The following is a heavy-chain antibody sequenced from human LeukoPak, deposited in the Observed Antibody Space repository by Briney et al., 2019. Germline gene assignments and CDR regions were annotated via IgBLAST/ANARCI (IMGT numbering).Heavy chain of an antibody. CDR1: GYTFTSYY. CDR2: INPNSGGT. CDR3: ALPGGYCSSTSCYTSGLNDAFDI. Sequence: ASVKVSCKASGYTFTSYYMHWVRQAPGQGLEWMGWINPNSGGTNYAQKFQGRVTMTRDTSIRTAYMELSRLRSDDTAVYYCALPGGYCSSTSCYTSGLNDAFDIWGQGTMVTVSS. D-gene: IGHD2-2*02. J-gene: IGHJ3*02. V-gene: IGHV1-2*02.